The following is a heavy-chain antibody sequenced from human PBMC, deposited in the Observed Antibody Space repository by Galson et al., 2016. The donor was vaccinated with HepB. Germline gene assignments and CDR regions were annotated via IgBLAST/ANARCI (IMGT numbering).Heavy chain of an antibody. Sequence: SLRLSCAASGFSVSSNYIIWVRQAPGKGLEWVSAIYSGGSTYYADAVKGHFTVSRDNPKSTVYLQMNSLRAEDTAVYYCAREAIAAAGTHDAFDIWGQGTMVTV. CDR1: GFSVSSNY. V-gene: IGHV3-53*01. D-gene: IGHD6-13*01. J-gene: IGHJ3*02. CDR3: AREAIAAAGTHDAFDI. CDR2: IYSGGST.